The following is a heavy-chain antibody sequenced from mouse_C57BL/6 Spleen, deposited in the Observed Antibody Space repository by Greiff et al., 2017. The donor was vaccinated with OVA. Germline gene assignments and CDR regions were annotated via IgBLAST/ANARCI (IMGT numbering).Heavy chain of an antibody. J-gene: IGHJ3*01. CDR3: ARWAYYYGSSSLAY. CDR2: IYPGDGDT. CDR1: GYAFSSYW. D-gene: IGHD1-1*01. Sequence: QVQLKQSGAELVKPGASVKISCKASGYAFSSYWMNWVKQRPGKGLEWIGQIYPGDGDTNYNGKFKGKATLTADKSSSTAYMQLSSLTSEDSAVYFCARWAYYYGSSSLAYWGQGTLVTVSA. V-gene: IGHV1-80*01.